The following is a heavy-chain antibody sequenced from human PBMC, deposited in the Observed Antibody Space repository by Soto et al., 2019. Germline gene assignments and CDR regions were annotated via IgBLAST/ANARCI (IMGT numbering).Heavy chain of an antibody. CDR1: GYTLTDFS. Sequence: QVQLVQSGAEVKKPGASVKVSCKVSGYTLTDFSMQWVRQAPGKGLEWMGGFDPEDGEAICAQKFQGRVTMTEDTATDTAYIELSSLRSEDTAVYYCATHRSGRFLEWLPAGSLGYWGQGTLVTVSS. CDR2: FDPEDGEA. CDR3: ATHRSGRFLEWLPAGSLGY. V-gene: IGHV1-24*01. D-gene: IGHD3-3*01. J-gene: IGHJ4*02.